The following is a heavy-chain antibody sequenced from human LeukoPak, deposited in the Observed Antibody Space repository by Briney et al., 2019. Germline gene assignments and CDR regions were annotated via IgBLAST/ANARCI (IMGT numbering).Heavy chain of an antibody. J-gene: IGHJ4*02. V-gene: IGHV3-53*01. D-gene: IGHD6-19*01. CDR2: IYTRGNT. CDR3: ARDSSSGWYHDY. CDR1: GFTFSSYS. Sequence: PGGSLRLSCAASGFTFSSYSMNWVRQAPGKGLEWVSVIYTRGNTYYADSVKGRFTISRDNSKNTLYLQMNSLRAEDTAVYYCARDSSSGWYHDYWGQGTLVTVSP.